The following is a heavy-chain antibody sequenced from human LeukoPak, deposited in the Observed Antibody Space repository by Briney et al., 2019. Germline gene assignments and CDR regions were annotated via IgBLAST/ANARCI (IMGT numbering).Heavy chain of an antibody. CDR1: GFTFSSYW. J-gene: IGHJ4*02. CDR2: ISSSSSTI. Sequence: PGGSLRLSCAASGFTFSSYWMHWVRQAPGKGLEWVSYISSSSSTIYYADSLKGRFTISRDNAKSSLYLQMNSLRDEDTAVYYCARDKYSSIDYWGQGTLVTVSS. D-gene: IGHD2-2*01. V-gene: IGHV3-48*02. CDR3: ARDKYSSIDY.